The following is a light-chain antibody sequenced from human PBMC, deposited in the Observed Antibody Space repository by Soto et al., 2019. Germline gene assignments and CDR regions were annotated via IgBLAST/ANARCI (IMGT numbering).Light chain of an antibody. V-gene: IGKV1-5*03. J-gene: IGKJ1*01. CDR2: KAS. Sequence: IQLPQSPPTLSVADSYRSTSTSRASQSISSWSAWYQQKPGKAPKLLIYKASSLERGVPSRFSGSGSGTDFTLTISSLQRDDFAIYYCQQYNPYSRTFGQGTKVDIK. CDR1: QSISSW. CDR3: QQYNPYSRT.